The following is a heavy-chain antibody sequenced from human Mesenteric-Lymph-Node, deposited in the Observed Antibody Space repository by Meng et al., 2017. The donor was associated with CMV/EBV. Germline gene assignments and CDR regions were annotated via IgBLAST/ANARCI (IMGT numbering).Heavy chain of an antibody. V-gene: IGHV3-30*18. CDR2: ISYDGRNK. Sequence: SGFSFVTYGIHWVRQAPGKGLEWVALISYDGRNKYYADSVKGRFTISRDESKKTVYLQMSSLTPEDTAVYYCVKVGEGWPPPPAYLDSWGQGTLVTVSS. D-gene: IGHD3-16*01. CDR3: VKVGEGWPPPPAYLDS. CDR1: GFSFVTYG. J-gene: IGHJ4*02.